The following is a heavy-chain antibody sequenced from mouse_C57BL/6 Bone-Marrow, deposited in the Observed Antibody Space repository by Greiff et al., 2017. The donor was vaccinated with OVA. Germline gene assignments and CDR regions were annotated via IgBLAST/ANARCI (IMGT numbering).Heavy chain of an antibody. D-gene: IGHD2-5*01. J-gene: IGHJ3*01. V-gene: IGHV1-52*01. CDR1: GYTFTSYW. CDR2: IDPSDSET. CDR3: ARSDLSYYSNYEGFAY. Sequence: QVQLKQPGAELVKPGASVKLSCKASGYTFTSYWMQWVKQRPIQGLEWIGNIDPSDSETHYKQKFKDKATLTVDKSSSTAYMQLSSLTSEDSAVYYCARSDLSYYSNYEGFAYWGQGTLVTVSA.